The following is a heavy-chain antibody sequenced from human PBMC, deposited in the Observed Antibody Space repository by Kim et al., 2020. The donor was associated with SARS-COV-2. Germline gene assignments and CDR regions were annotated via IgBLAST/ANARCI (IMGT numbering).Heavy chain of an antibody. Sequence: GGSLRLSCAASGFTFSSYGMHWVRQAPGKGLEWVAVIWYDGSNKYYADSVKGRFTISRDNSKNTLYLQMNSLRAEDTAVYYCARDVSGGYFDYWGQGTLVTVSS. CDR2: IWYDGSNK. J-gene: IGHJ4*02. D-gene: IGHD2-15*01. V-gene: IGHV3-33*01. CDR1: GFTFSSYG. CDR3: ARDVSGGYFDY.